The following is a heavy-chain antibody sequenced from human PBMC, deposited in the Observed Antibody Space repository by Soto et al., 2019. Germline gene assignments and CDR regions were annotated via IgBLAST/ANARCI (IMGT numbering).Heavy chain of an antibody. Sequence: ASVEVSCKASGYTFTSYYIHWVRQAPGQGLEWMGIINPSGGSTSYAQKFQGRVTMTRDTSTSTVYMELSSLRSEDTAVYYCARAGYYGSGSYACGSWGQGTLVTVSS. V-gene: IGHV1-46*01. CDR3: ARAGYYGSGSYACGS. D-gene: IGHD3-10*01. CDR2: INPSGGST. CDR1: GYTFTSYY. J-gene: IGHJ4*02.